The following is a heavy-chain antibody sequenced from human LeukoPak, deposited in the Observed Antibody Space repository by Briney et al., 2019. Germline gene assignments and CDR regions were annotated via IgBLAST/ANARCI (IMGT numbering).Heavy chain of an antibody. J-gene: IGHJ4*02. CDR3: ARTIAAAGDFDY. Sequence: SETLSLTCTVSGGSISSGDYYWGWIRQPPGKGLEWIGYISYSGSTNYNPSLKSRVPISVDTSKNQFSLKLSSVTAADTAVYYCARTIAAAGDFDYWGQGTLVTVSS. V-gene: IGHV4-61*08. D-gene: IGHD6-13*01. CDR1: GGSISSGDYY. CDR2: ISYSGST.